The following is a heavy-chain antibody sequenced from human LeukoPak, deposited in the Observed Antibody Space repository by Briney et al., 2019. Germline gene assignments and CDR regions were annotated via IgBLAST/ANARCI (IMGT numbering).Heavy chain of an antibody. CDR3: ARPTYYDSSGYRNGVAFDI. CDR2: IYTSGST. D-gene: IGHD3-22*01. V-gene: IGHV4-4*09. CDR1: GGSISSYY. Sequence: PSETLSLTCTVSGGSISSYYWSWIRQPPGKGLERMGYIYTSGSTNYNPSLKSRVTISVDTSKNQFSLKLSSVTAADTAVYYCARPTYYDSSGYRNGVAFDICGQGTMVTVSS. J-gene: IGHJ3*02.